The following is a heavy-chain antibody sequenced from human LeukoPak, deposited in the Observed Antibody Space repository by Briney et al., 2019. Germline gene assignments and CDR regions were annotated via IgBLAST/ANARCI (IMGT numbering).Heavy chain of an antibody. V-gene: IGHV3-53*01. CDR1: GFTVSSNY. CDR3: AREIETYPRKPYYFDY. J-gene: IGHJ4*02. Sequence: GSLRLSCAASGFTVSSNYMSWVRQAPGKGLEWVSVIYSGGSTYYADSVKGRFTISRDNSKNTLYLQMNSLRAEDTAVYYCAREIETYPRKPYYFDYWGQGTLVTVSS. CDR2: IYSGGST. D-gene: IGHD5-24*01.